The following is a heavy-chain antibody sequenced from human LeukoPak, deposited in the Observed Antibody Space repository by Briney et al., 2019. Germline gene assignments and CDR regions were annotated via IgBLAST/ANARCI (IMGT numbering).Heavy chain of an antibody. D-gene: IGHD1-26*01. CDR3: ARDSLGYYYYYMGV. J-gene: IGHJ6*03. CDR2: IYYSGST. Sequence: SETLSLTCTVSGGSISSYYWSWIRQPPGKGLEWIGYIYYSGSTNYNPSLKSRVTISVDTSKNQFSLKLRSVTAADSAVYYCARDSLGYYYYYMGVWGKGTTVTVSS. V-gene: IGHV4-59*12. CDR1: GGSISSYY.